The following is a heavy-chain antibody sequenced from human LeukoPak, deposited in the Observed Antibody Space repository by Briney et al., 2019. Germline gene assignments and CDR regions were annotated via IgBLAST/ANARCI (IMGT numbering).Heavy chain of an antibody. D-gene: IGHD6-6*01. Sequence: PGGSLRPSCAASGFSFDDYVVHWVRQPPGKGLERVSLISGDGVSTYYADSVKGRFTISRDNSKNSLYLQMNSLRTEDTALYYCAKDIRPRYSSSSGFDYWGQGTLVTVSS. CDR2: ISGDGVST. V-gene: IGHV3-43*02. CDR3: AKDIRPRYSSSSGFDY. J-gene: IGHJ4*02. CDR1: GFSFDDYV.